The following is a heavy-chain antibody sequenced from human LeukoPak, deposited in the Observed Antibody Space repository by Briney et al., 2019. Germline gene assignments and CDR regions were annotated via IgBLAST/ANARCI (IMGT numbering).Heavy chain of an antibody. Sequence: GGSLRLSCAASGFTVSSNYMSWVRQASGKGLEWVGRIRSKANSYATAYAASVKGRFTISRDDSKNTAYLQMNSLKTEDTAVYYCTHLYSYGYPLSYYYMDVWGKGTTVTVSS. J-gene: IGHJ6*03. CDR1: GFTVSSNY. V-gene: IGHV3-73*01. CDR2: IRSKANSYAT. D-gene: IGHD5-18*01. CDR3: THLYSYGYPLSYYYMDV.